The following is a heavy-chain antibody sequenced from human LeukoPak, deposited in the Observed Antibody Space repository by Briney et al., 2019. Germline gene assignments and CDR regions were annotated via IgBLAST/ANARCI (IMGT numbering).Heavy chain of an antibody. CDR3: ARERDASDAYDI. J-gene: IGHJ3*02. CDR2: INSDGSST. CDR1: GFTLSSYW. D-gene: IGHD5-24*01. V-gene: IGHV3-74*01. Sequence: PGGSLRLSCAASGFTLSSYWMHWVRQAPGKGLVWVSRINSDGSSTNYADSVQGRFTISRDNAKNTLYLQMNSLRAEDTAVYYCARERDASDAYDIWGQGTMVTVSS.